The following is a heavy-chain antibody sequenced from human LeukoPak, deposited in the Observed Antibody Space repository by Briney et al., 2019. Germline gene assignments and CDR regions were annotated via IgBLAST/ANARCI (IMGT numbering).Heavy chain of an antibody. Sequence: SETLSLTCTVSGYSISNGHYWGWIRQPPGTGLEWIGSICPSGSTFYNPSLKSRVTISVDTFKNEFSLKLSSVTAADTAAYYCARLGRYYDVLTGYYRANYYYYSYVWGKGTTVTIFS. D-gene: IGHD3-9*01. J-gene: IGHJ6*03. V-gene: IGHV4-38-2*02. CDR3: ARLGRYYDVLTGYYRANYYYYSYV. CDR2: ICPSGST. CDR1: GYSISNGHY.